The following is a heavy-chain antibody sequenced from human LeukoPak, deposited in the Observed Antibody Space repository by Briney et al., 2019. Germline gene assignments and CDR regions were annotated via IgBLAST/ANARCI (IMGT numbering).Heavy chain of an antibody. Sequence: ASVKVSCKASGYTFTSYGISWVRQAPGQGLEWMGWINPNSGGTNYAQKFQGRVTMTRDTSISTAYMELSRLRSDDTAVYYCTVVVTAIDFDYWGQGTLVTVSS. CDR1: GYTFTSYG. D-gene: IGHD2-21*02. V-gene: IGHV1-2*02. CDR2: INPNSGGT. J-gene: IGHJ4*02. CDR3: TVVVTAIDFDY.